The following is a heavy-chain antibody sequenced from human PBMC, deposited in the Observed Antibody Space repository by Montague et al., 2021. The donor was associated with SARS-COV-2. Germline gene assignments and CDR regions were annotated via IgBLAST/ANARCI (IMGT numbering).Heavy chain of an antibody. J-gene: IGHJ2*01. Sequence: SETLSLTCTVSGDSISRKSYYWGWIRQPPGKGLEWIGSMPYSGSTYHNPSLKSRVSISVDTSKNQFSLKLSSMTAADTAVYYCAKSAWHNWYFDIWGRGTLVTVSS. CDR1: GDSISRKSYY. D-gene: IGHD2/OR15-2a*01. CDR2: MPYSGST. V-gene: IGHV4-39*01. CDR3: AKSAWHNWYFDI.